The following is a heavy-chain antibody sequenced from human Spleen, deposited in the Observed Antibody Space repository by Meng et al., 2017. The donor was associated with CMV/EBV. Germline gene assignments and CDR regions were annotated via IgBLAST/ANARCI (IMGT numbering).Heavy chain of an antibody. J-gene: IGHJ4*02. CDR2: IQYDGSHK. CDR1: GFTFSNYG. V-gene: IGHV3-30*02. CDR3: ARDPGRQGVDY. Sequence: GESLKISCAASGFTFSNYGMHWVRQAPGKGLEWVAFIQYDGSHKYYADSVKGRFTISRDNAKNSVYLEINSLRAEDTAVYYCARDPGRQGVDYWGQGTLVTVSS.